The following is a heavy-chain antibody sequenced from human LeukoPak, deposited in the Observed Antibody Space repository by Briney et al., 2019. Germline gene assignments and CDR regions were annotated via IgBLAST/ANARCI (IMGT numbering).Heavy chain of an antibody. CDR1: GFTFSDYG. CDR2: ISYDGSSK. J-gene: IGHJ4*02. Sequence: GGSLRLSCAASGFTFSDYGMHWVRQAPGKGLEWVAVISYDGSSKYYADSVKGRFTISRDNSRNTLYLQMNSLRAEDTAVYHCARESYYYDSSGYQRSLPGDYWGQGTLVTVSS. CDR3: ARESYYYDSSGYQRSLPGDY. D-gene: IGHD3-22*01. V-gene: IGHV3-30*03.